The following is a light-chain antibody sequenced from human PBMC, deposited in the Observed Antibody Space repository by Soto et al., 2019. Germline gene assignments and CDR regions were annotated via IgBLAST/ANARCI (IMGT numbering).Light chain of an antibody. CDR3: QQRSNWIT. Sequence: EIVLTQSPGTLSLSPGARATPSCGASQSVSSSYLAWYQQKPGLAPRLLIYDASNRATGIPARFSGSGSGTDFTLTISSLEPEDFAVYYCQQRSNWITFGQGTRLEIK. CDR1: QSVSSSY. V-gene: IGKV3D-20*02. J-gene: IGKJ5*01. CDR2: DAS.